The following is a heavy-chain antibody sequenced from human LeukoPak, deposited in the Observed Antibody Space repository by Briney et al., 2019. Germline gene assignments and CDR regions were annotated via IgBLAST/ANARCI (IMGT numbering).Heavy chain of an antibody. CDR3: ARGYDSSGSTFDY. D-gene: IGHD3-22*01. CDR2: INPNSGGT. CDR1: GYTFTDYY. J-gene: IGHJ4*02. Sequence: ASVKVSCKASGYTFTDYYMHWVRQAPGQGLEWMGGINPNSGGTNYAQKFQGRVTMTRDTSISTAYMELSRLRSDDTAVYYCARGYDSSGSTFDYWGQGTLVTVSS. V-gene: IGHV1-2*02.